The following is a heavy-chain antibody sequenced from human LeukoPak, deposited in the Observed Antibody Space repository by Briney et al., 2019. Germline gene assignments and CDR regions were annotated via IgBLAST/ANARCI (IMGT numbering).Heavy chain of an antibody. Sequence: SETLSLTCDVSGDSISGSNWWNWVRQPPGKGLEWIGGIYHSGSTNYNPSLKSRVTMSVDKSKNHFSLKVNSVTAADTAMYFCARGLYYSGSGRTFDSWGQGTLVTVSS. CDR1: GDSISGSNW. CDR3: ARGLYYSGSGRTFDS. V-gene: IGHV4-4*02. J-gene: IGHJ4*02. CDR2: IYHSGST. D-gene: IGHD3-10*01.